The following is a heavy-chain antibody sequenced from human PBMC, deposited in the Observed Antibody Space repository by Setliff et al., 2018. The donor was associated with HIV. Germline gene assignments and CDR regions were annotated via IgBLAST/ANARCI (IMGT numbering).Heavy chain of an antibody. J-gene: IGHJ4*02. CDR3: ARTLPQYTNLFDY. D-gene: IGHD5-18*01. Sequence: GASVKVSCKASGYTFTNYYMHWVRQAPGQGPEWMGWINPNSGGTNYAQKFQGRVTMTRDTSISTAYMELSRLRSDDTAVYYCARTLPQYTNLFDYWGQGTLVTVSS. V-gene: IGHV1-2*02. CDR1: GYTFTNYY. CDR2: INPNSGGT.